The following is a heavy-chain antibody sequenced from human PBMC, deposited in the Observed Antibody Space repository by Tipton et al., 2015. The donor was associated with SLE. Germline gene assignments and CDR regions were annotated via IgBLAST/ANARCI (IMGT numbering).Heavy chain of an antibody. J-gene: IGHJ4*02. D-gene: IGHD7-27*01. V-gene: IGHV4-59*01. CDR1: GGSISSYY. CDR2: IYYSGST. Sequence: TLSLTCTVSGGSISSYYWSWIRQPPGKGLEWIGYIYYSGSTNYNPSLKSRVTISVDTSKNQFSLKLSSVTAAGTAVYYCARGLTRGNGNFDYWGQGTLVTVSS. CDR3: ARGLTRGNGNFDY.